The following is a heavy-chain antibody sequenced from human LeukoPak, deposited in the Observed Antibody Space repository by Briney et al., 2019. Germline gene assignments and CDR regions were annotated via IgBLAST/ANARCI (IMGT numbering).Heavy chain of an antibody. Sequence: GGSLRLSCAASGFIFSSYAMSWVRQAPGKGLEWASAISSSGGRTYYADSVKGRFTISRDNSKNTLYLQMNSLRAEDTAVYYCAKGYCSGGSCYSGLFDYWGQGTLVTVSS. J-gene: IGHJ4*02. CDR2: ISSSGGRT. D-gene: IGHD2-15*01. CDR3: AKGYCSGGSCYSGLFDY. V-gene: IGHV3-23*01. CDR1: GFIFSSYA.